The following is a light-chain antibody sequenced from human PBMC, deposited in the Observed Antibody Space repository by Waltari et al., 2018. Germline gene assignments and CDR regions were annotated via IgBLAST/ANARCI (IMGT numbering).Light chain of an antibody. CDR1: SGSLSTTSY. V-gene: IGLV8-61*01. CDR2: KGS. CDR3: SIYMGSGIWV. Sequence: QTVVTQEPSLSVSPGGPVTLTCVLTSGSLSTTSYATWYQQTPGQPPRTLVYKGSSRSSGVPDRFSGSILGNKAALTITGAQADDESNYYCSIYMGSGIWVFGGGTKLTVL. J-gene: IGLJ3*02.